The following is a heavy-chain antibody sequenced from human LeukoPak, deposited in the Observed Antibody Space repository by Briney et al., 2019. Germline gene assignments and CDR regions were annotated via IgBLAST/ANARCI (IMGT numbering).Heavy chain of an antibody. J-gene: IGHJ5*02. V-gene: IGHV4-34*01. CDR2: INHSGST. CDR3: ARAPTKLWFGINWFDP. Sequence: SSETLYLTCAVYGGSFSGYYWSWIRQPPGKGLEWIGEINHSGSTNYNPSLKSRVTISVDTSKNQFSLKLSSVTAADTAVYYCARAPTKLWFGINWFDPWGQGTLVTVSS. D-gene: IGHD3-10*01. CDR1: GGSFSGYY.